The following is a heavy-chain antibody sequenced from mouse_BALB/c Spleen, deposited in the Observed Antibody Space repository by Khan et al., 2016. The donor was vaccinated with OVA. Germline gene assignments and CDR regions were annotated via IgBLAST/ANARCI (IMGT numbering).Heavy chain of an antibody. CDR2: IDPNTGVT. CDR3: TRSTFAY. CDR1: GYTFPDYD. J-gene: IGHJ3*01. V-gene: IGHV1-15*01. Sequence: QVQLQQSGAELVRPGASVTLSCKASGYTFPDYDLHCVNQTPVHGLEWIGVIDPNTGVTAYNQTFKGKATLTADKSSSTAYMELRSLTSEDSAVWYCTRSTFAYWGQGTLVTVSA.